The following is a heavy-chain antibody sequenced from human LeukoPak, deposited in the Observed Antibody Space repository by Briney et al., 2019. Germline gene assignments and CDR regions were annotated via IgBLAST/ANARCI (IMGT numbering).Heavy chain of an antibody. CDR3: ARGQRITIFGVVPKGARSAYMDV. J-gene: IGHJ6*03. V-gene: IGHV4-34*01. CDR1: GGSFSGYY. Sequence: SETLSLTCAVYGGSFSGYYWSWIRQPPGKGLEWIGEINHSGSTNYNPSLKSRVTISVDTSKNQFSLKLSSVTAADTAVYYCARGQRITIFGVVPKGARSAYMDVWGKGTTVTVSS. D-gene: IGHD3-3*01. CDR2: INHSGST.